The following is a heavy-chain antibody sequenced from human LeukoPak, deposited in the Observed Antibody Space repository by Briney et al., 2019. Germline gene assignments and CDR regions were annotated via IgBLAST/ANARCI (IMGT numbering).Heavy chain of an antibody. D-gene: IGHD2-2*01. CDR1: GFTVNSYA. CDR2: ISAYSGST. Sequence: GGSLRLSCAASGFTVNSYALTWVRQAPGKGLEWVSTISAYSGSTLYADSVKGRFTISRDISKNTLYLQMSSLRAEDTAVYYCTKLKEYCSTSSCSLYYFDSWGQGTLVTVSS. V-gene: IGHV3-23*01. CDR3: TKLKEYCSTSSCSLYYFDS. J-gene: IGHJ4*02.